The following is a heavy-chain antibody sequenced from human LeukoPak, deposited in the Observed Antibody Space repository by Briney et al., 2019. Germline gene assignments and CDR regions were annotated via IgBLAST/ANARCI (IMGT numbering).Heavy chain of an antibody. CDR1: GFTFSSYA. D-gene: IGHD3-16*02. Sequence: GGSLRLSCAASGFTFSSYAMSWVRQAPGKGLEWVSAINGSGGSTYYADSVKGRFTISRDNSKNTLYLQMNSLRAEDTAVYYCAKDPSIDHYFDYWGQGTLVTVSS. CDR3: AKDPSIDHYFDY. J-gene: IGHJ4*02. V-gene: IGHV3-23*01. CDR2: INGSGGST.